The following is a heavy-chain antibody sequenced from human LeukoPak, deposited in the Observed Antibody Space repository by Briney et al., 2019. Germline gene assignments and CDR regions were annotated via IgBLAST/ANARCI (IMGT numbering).Heavy chain of an antibody. CDR2: INPSGGST. CDR1: GYTFTSYY. J-gene: IGHJ5*02. Sequence: ASVKVSCKASGYTFTSYYMHWVRQAPGQGLEWMGIINPSGGSTSYAQKFQGRVTMTRDMSTSTVHMELSSLRSEDTAVYYCARGFVVVVAATQRNWFDPWGQGTLVTVSS. D-gene: IGHD2-15*01. V-gene: IGHV1-46*01. CDR3: ARGFVVVVAATQRNWFDP.